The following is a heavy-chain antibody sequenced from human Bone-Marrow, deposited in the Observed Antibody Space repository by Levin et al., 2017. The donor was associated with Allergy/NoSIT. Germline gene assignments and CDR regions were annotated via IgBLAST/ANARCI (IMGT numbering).Heavy chain of an antibody. D-gene: IGHD5-18*01. CDR3: ARGLGYGYGFDY. CDR2: IYYTGST. J-gene: IGHJ4*02. V-gene: IGHV4-30-4*01. CDR1: GGSISSGDYY. Sequence: SETLSLTCTVSGGSISSGDYYWTWIRQPPGKGLEWIGYIYYTGSTYYNPSLNSRVTISLDTSKSQFSLKLSSVTAADTAVYYCARGLGYGYGFDYWGQGALVTASS.